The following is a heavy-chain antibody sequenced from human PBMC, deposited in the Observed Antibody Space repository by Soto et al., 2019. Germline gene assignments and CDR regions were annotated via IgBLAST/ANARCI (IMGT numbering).Heavy chain of an antibody. CDR2: IYPGDSDT. Sequence: PGESLKISCKGSGYSFTSYWIGWVRQMPGKGLEWMGIIYPGDSDTRYSPSFQGQVTISADKSISTAYLQWSSLKASDTAMYYCASRSGPAALAPHGAKYYYYYYMDVWGKGTTVTVSS. CDR3: ASRSGPAALAPHGAKYYYYYYMDV. CDR1: GYSFTSYW. J-gene: IGHJ6*03. V-gene: IGHV5-51*01. D-gene: IGHD2-2*01.